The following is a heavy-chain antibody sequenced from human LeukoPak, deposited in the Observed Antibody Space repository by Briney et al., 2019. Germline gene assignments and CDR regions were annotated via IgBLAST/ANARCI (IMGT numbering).Heavy chain of an antibody. D-gene: IGHD3-3*01. CDR3: AREVKYYDFWSGYYYYYMDV. Sequence: GGSLRLSCAASGFTFSSYWMHWVRQAPGKGLVWVSRINSDGSSTSYADSVKGRFTISRDNAKNTLYLQMNSLRAEDTAVYYCAREVKYYDFWSGYYYYYMDVWGKGTTVTASS. J-gene: IGHJ6*03. CDR1: GFTFSSYW. V-gene: IGHV3-74*01. CDR2: INSDGSST.